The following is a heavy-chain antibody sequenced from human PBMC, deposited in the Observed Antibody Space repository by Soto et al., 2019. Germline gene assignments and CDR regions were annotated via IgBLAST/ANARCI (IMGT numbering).Heavy chain of an antibody. CDR3: AKDQDIAVAGFDY. CDR1: GFTFSSYG. J-gene: IGHJ4*02. D-gene: IGHD6-19*01. V-gene: IGHV3-30*18. Sequence: GGSLRLSCAASGFTFSSYGMHWVRQAPGKGLEWVAVISYDGSNKYYGDSVKGRFTISRDNSKNTLYLQMNSLRAEDTAVYYCAKDQDIAVAGFDYWGQGTLVTVSS. CDR2: ISYDGSNK.